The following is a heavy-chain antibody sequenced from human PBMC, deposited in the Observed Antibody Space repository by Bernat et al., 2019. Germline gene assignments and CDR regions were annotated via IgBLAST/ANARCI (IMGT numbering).Heavy chain of an antibody. Sequence: QVQLVESGGGVVQPGRSLRLSCVASGFTFSTYGMHWVRQAPGKGLEWVAVIWYDGNNKYYGDSVKGRFTISRDNSKSTLYLQMNSLRAEDTAVYYCARHAGRYCSGGNCYFDYWGQGALVTVSS. V-gene: IGHV3-33*01. J-gene: IGHJ4*02. CDR2: IWYDGNNK. CDR3: ARHAGRYCSGGNCYFDY. D-gene: IGHD2-15*01. CDR1: GFTFSTYG.